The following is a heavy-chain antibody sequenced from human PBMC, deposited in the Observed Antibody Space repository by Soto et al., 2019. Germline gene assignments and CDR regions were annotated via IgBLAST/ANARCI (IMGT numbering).Heavy chain of an antibody. CDR2: IKPDGSEK. Sequence: GGSLRLSCAASGFIFRDYWMSWVRQAPGKGLEWVASIKPDGSEKYYVDSVKGRFTISRDNAKNSLYLQMNSLRDEDTAVYYCAKVRGFTTIYDYWGQGTLVTVSS. CDR1: GFIFRDYW. J-gene: IGHJ4*02. D-gene: IGHD3-10*01. V-gene: IGHV3-7*01. CDR3: AKVRGFTTIYDY.